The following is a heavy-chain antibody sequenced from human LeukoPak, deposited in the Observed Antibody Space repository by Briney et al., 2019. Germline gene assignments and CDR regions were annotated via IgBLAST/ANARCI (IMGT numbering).Heavy chain of an antibody. V-gene: IGHV1-46*01. Sequence: GASVKVSCKASGYTFTSYYMHWVRQAPGQGLEWMGIINPSGGSTSYAQKFQGRVTMTRDTSTSTVYMELSSLRSEDTAVYYCASSGRGAKHNYYDSSGSHDYWGQGTLVTVSS. CDR1: GYTFTSYY. CDR2: INPSGGST. D-gene: IGHD3-22*01. J-gene: IGHJ4*02. CDR3: ASSGRGAKHNYYDSSGSHDY.